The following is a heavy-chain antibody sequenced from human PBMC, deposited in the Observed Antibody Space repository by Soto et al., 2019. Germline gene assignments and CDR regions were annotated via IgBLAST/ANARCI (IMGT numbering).Heavy chain of an antibody. J-gene: IGHJ4*02. CDR1: GFTFSSYA. V-gene: IGHV3-30-3*01. CDR2: ISYDGSNK. Sequence: QVQLVESGGGVVQPGRSLRLSCAASGFTFSSYAMHWVRQAPGKGLEWVAVISYDGSNKYYADSVKGRFTISRDNSKNTLYLQMNSLRAEDTAVYYCASDRELWASGVLDYWGQGTLVTVSS. D-gene: IGHD5-18*01. CDR3: ASDRELWASGVLDY.